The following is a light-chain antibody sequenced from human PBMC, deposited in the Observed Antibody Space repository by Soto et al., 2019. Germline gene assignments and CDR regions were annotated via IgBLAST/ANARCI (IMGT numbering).Light chain of an antibody. J-gene: IGLJ3*02. CDR1: SNDVGYYNY. CDR3: SSYTTAYTQV. Sequence: QSALSQPASVSGSPGQSITISCTGTSNDVGYYNYVSWYQQQPGQAPKLMISEVTTRPSGVSDRFSGSKSGNTASLTISRLQAEDEAHYYCSSYTTAYTQVFGGGTKVTVL. CDR2: EVT. V-gene: IGLV2-14*01.